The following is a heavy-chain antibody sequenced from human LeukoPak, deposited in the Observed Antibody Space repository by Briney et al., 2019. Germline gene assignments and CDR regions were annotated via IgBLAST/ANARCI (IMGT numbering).Heavy chain of an antibody. J-gene: IGHJ4*02. D-gene: IGHD2-2*02. CDR1: GFTFSSYA. CDR3: ARSTRYCSSTSCYTGRYYFDY. Sequence: TGRSLRLSCAVSGFTFSSYAMHWVRQAPGKGLEWVAVISYDGSNKYYADSVKGRFTISRDNSKNTLYLQMNSLRAEDTAVYYCARSTRYCSSTSCYTGRYYFDYWGQGTLVTVSS. V-gene: IGHV3-30-3*01. CDR2: ISYDGSNK.